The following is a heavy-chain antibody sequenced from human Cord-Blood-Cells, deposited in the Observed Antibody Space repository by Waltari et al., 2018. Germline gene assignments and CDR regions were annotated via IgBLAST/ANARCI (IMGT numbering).Heavy chain of an antibody. CDR3: ASHDFWSGYYGY. J-gene: IGHJ4*02. CDR1: GFTFSSYS. V-gene: IGHV3-48*02. D-gene: IGHD3-3*01. Sequence: EVQLVESGGGLVQPGGSLRLSCAASGFTFSSYSMNWVRQAPGKGLEWVSYISSSSSTIYYADSVKGRFTISRDNAKNSLYLQMNSLRDEDTAVYYCASHDFWSGYYGYWGKGTLVTVSS. CDR2: ISSSSSTI.